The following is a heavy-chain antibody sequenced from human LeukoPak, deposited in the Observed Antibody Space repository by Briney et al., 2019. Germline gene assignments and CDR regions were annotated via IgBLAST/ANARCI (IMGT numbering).Heavy chain of an antibody. CDR1: GGSISSYY. J-gene: IGHJ4*02. Sequence: KPSETLSLTCTVSGGSISSYYWSWIRRPAGKGLEWIGRIYTSGSTNYNPSLKSRVTMSVDTSKNQLSLRLSSVTAADTAVYYCAGGGATNWAYYFDYWGQGPLVTVSS. V-gene: IGHV4-4*07. D-gene: IGHD1-26*01. CDR3: AGGGATNWAYYFDY. CDR2: IYTSGST.